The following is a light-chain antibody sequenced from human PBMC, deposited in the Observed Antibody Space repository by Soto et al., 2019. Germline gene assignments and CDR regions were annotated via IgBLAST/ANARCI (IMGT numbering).Light chain of an antibody. CDR1: QRVSSW. CDR2: KAS. Sequence: DIQVTQSPSTLSASVGDRVTFTCRARQRVSSWLAWYQQKPGKAHKLLIYKASGLESRVTSRFRGSGYRTDLNITIRRLQPADFETYYCQQYNSYSPLTFGAGNKVDIK. J-gene: IGKJ4*01. CDR3: QQYNSYSPLT. V-gene: IGKV1-5*03.